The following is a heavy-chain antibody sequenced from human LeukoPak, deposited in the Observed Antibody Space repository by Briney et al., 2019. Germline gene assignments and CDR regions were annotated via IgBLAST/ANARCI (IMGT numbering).Heavy chain of an antibody. CDR1: GFTFSSYA. V-gene: IGHV3-23*01. Sequence: GGSLRLSCAASGFTFSSYAMSWVRQAPGKGLEWVSAISGSGGSPYYADSVKGRFTISRDNSKNTLYLQMNSLRAEDTAVYYCAKVTSKYMTTVTADALDIWGQGTMVTVSS. CDR3: AKVTSKYMTTVTADALDI. CDR2: ISGSGGSP. J-gene: IGHJ3*02. D-gene: IGHD4-17*01.